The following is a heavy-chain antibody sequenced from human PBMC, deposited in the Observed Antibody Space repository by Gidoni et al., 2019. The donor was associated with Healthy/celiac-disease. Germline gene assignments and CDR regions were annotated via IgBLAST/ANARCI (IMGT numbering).Heavy chain of an antibody. CDR2: ISSSSSYI. CDR3: AREIVGASPADDAFDI. V-gene: IGHV3-21*01. Sequence: EVQLVESGGGLVKPGGSLRLSCAASGFTFSSYSMNWVRQAQGKGLEWVSSISSSSSYIYYADSVKGRFTISRDNAKNSLYLQMNSLRAEDTAVYYCAREIVGASPADDAFDIWGQGTMVTVSS. J-gene: IGHJ3*02. D-gene: IGHD1-26*01. CDR1: GFTFSSYS.